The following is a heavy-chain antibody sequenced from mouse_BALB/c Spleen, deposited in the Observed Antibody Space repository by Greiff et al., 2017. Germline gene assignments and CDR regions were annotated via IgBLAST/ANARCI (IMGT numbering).Heavy chain of an antibody. D-gene: IGHD5-1*01. V-gene: IGHV5-12-1*01. CDR1: GFAFSSYD. Sequence: VKLVEFGGGLVKPGGSLKLSCAAPGFAFSSYDMSWVRQTPEKRLEWVAYISSGGGSTFYPDTVKGRFTISRDHAKNTLYLQMSSLKSEDTAMYYYARHKRVRYAMDYWGQGTSVTVSS. J-gene: IGHJ4*01. CDR3: ARHKRVRYAMDY. CDR2: ISSGGGST.